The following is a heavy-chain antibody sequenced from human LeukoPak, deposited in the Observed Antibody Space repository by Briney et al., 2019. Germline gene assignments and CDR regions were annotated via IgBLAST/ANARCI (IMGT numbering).Heavy chain of an antibody. CDR1: GGSFSGYY. J-gene: IGHJ6*02. Sequence: SETLSLTCAVYGGSFSGYYWSWIRQPPGKGLEWIGEINHSGSTNYNPSLKSRVTISVDTSKNQFSLKLSSVTAADTAVYYCARVPRDYDSSGYYYYYGMDVWGQGTTVTVSS. CDR3: ARVPRDYDSSGYYYYYGMDV. V-gene: IGHV4-34*01. CDR2: INHSGST. D-gene: IGHD3-22*01.